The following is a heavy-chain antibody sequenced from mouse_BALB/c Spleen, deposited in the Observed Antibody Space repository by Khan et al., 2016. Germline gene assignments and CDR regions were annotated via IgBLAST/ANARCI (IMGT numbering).Heavy chain of an antibody. D-gene: IGHD1-2*01. CDR3: ARGGYGYHYFDY. J-gene: IGHJ2*01. V-gene: IGHV5-6-3*01. CDR1: GFTFSSYG. Sequence: EVELVESGGGLVQPGGSLKLSCVASGFTFSSYGMSWVRQTPDKRLELVATINSNGGSTYYPDSVKGRFTISRDNAKNTLYLQMSSLKSEDTAMYYCARGGYGYHYFDYWGQGTTLTVSS. CDR2: INSNGGST.